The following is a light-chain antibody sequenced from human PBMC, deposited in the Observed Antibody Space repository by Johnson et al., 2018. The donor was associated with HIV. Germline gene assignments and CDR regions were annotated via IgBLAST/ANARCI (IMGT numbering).Light chain of an antibody. V-gene: IGLV1-51*02. CDR3: GTWDTSLSPGGG. J-gene: IGLJ1*01. Sequence: QSVLTQPPSVSAAPGQKVTISCSGSSSNIGNNYVSWYQQLPGTAPKLLIYENNKRPSGIPDRFSGSKSGTSATLGITGLQTGDEADYYCGTWDTSLSPGGGFGSGTKVTVL. CDR2: ENN. CDR1: SSNIGNNY.